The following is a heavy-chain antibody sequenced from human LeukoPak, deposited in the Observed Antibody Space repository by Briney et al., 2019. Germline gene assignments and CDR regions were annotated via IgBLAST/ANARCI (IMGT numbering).Heavy chain of an antibody. CDR3: ARGYGGQDHFDY. CDR2: ISGTGGTT. V-gene: IGHV3-23*01. Sequence: GGSLRLSCAASGFTFSNYSMTWVRQAPGKGLEWVSTISGTGGTTYYADSVKGRFTISRDNSKNTLYLQMNSLRAEDTAVYYCARGYGGQDHFDYWGQGTLVTVSS. CDR1: GFTFSNYS. D-gene: IGHD4-23*01. J-gene: IGHJ4*02.